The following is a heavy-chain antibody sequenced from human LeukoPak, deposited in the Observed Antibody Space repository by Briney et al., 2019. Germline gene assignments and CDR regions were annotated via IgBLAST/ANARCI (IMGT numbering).Heavy chain of an antibody. CDR3: AKSRRVVVVPAAIR. D-gene: IGHD2-2*01. V-gene: IGHV3-48*01. CDR1: GFTFSSYW. Sequence: PGGSLRLSCAASGFTFSSYWMHWVRQAPGKGLEWVSYISSSSSTIYYADSVKGRFTISRDNSKNTLYLQMNSLRAEDTAVYYCAKSRRVVVVPAAIRWGQGTLVTVSS. CDR2: ISSSSSTI. J-gene: IGHJ4*02.